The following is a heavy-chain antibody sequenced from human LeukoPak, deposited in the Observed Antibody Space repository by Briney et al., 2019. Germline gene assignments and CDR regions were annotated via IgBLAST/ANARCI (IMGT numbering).Heavy chain of an antibody. J-gene: IGHJ4*02. D-gene: IGHD3-22*01. CDR1: GFTFINAW. V-gene: IGHV3-53*01. CDR2: IYSGGST. CDR3: ATSRNYYDSSGYFRRGEYYFDY. Sequence: GGSLRLSCAASGFTFINAWMSWVRQAPGKGLEWVSGIYSGGSTYYADSVKGRFTISRNNSKNTLYLQMNSLRAEDTAVYYCATSRNYYDSSGYFRRGEYYFDYWGQGTLVTVSS.